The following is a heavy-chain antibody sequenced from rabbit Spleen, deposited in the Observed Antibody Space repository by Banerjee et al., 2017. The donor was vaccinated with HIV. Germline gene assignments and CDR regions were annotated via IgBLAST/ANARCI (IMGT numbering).Heavy chain of an antibody. Sequence: QSLEESGGDLVKPGASLTLTCTASGFSFTRNVVCWIRQAPGKGLEWIGCIGTGAYDTYYASWAKGRFTISVASSTTVTLQMTSLTAADTATYFCARFYAGYGDFGYAAMWGPGTLVTVS. CDR1: GFSFTRNV. J-gene: IGHJ4*01. D-gene: IGHD7-1*01. CDR3: ARFYAGYGDFGYAAM. CDR2: IGTGAYDT. V-gene: IGHV1S40*01.